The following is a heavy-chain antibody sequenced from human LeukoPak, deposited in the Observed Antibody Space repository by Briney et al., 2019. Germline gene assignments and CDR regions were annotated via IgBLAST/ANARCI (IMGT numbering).Heavy chain of an antibody. CDR2: INPNSGGT. CDR1: GYTFTVYN. J-gene: IGHJ4*02. D-gene: IGHD1-1*01. Sequence: ASVKLSCKAAGYTFTVYNMHWGRQAPGQGLEWMGWINPNSGGTSYAQKFQGRVTMPRDTSISTAYMELSRLRSDDTAVYYCASAYNWKDVSFVNYWGQGTLVTVSS. V-gene: IGHV1-2*02. CDR3: ASAYNWKDVSFVNY.